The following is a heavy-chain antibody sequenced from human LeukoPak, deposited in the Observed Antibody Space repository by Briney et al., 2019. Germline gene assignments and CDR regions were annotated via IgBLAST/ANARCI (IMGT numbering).Heavy chain of an antibody. J-gene: IGHJ6*04. D-gene: IGHD3-10*01. V-gene: IGHV3-21*01. Sequence: GGSLGLSCAASGFTFSSYAMSWVRQAPGKGLEWVSSISSSSSYIYYADSVKGRFTISRDNAKNSLYLQMNSLRAEDTAVYYCARENYGSGSYRDYYYGMDVWGKGTTVTVSS. CDR2: ISSSSSYI. CDR3: ARENYGSGSYRDYYYGMDV. CDR1: GFTFSSYA.